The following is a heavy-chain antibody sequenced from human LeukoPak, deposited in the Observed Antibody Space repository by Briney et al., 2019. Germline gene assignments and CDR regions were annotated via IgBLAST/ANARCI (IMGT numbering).Heavy chain of an antibody. V-gene: IGHV3-30*03. J-gene: IGHJ4*02. Sequence: GTSLRLSCAASGFTFHDHGIDWVRQAPGKGLEWVAVIAADGGVKQYADFVKGRFSLSRDNSKNTLFLEMNGLTIEDTAVYYCAREATWGQWYFDLWGQGAPVTVSS. D-gene: IGHD6-19*01. CDR1: GFTFHDHG. CDR2: IAADGGVK. CDR3: AREATWGQWYFDL.